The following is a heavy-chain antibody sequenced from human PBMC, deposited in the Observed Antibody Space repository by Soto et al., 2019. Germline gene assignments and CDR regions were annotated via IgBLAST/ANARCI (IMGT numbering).Heavy chain of an antibody. CDR1: GFTFSSYS. CDR3: AGAPCLASHI. J-gene: IGHJ3*02. V-gene: IGHV3-21*02. Sequence: EVQLVESGGGLVKPGRSLRLSCTASGFTFSSYSMHWVRQAPGKGLELVSAITTSSTSIYYADSVKGRFTISRENAKNSLFLHMNSRRAEDRALYHGAGAPCLASHIWGQGTRV. CDR2: ITTSSTSI.